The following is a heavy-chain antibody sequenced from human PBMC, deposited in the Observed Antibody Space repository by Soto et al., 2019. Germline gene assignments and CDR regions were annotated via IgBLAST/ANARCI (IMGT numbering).Heavy chain of an antibody. Sequence: QVQLQESGPGLVKPSQTLSLTCTVSGGSISSGGYYWSWIRQHPGKGLEWIGYIYYRGSTYYNPSLQSRVTISVDTSKNQFSLKLSSVTAADTAVYYCASTKLYYDILTGYYGRGYYGMDVWGQGTTVTVSS. CDR3: ASTKLYYDILTGYYGRGYYGMDV. D-gene: IGHD3-9*01. CDR2: IYYRGST. J-gene: IGHJ6*02. CDR1: GGSISSGGYY. V-gene: IGHV4-31*03.